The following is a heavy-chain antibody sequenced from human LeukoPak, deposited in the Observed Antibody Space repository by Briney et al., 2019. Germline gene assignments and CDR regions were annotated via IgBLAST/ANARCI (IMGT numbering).Heavy chain of an antibody. Sequence: GGSLRLSCAASGFTFSSYSMNWVRQAPGKGLEWVSAISGSDGSTYYADSVKGRFTISRDNSKNTLYLQMNSLSAEDTAVYYCEKDLGGSGDYRPYWGQGSVVTVSS. D-gene: IGHD2-21*02. CDR3: EKDLGGSGDYRPY. V-gene: IGHV3-23*01. J-gene: IGHJ4*02. CDR2: ISGSDGST. CDR1: GFTFSSYS.